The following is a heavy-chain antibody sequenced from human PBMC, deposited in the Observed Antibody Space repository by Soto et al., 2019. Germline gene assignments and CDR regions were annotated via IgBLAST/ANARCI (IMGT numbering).Heavy chain of an antibody. Sequence: ASVKVSCKASGGTFSSYAISWVRQAPGQGLEWMGGIIPIFGTANYAQKFQGRVTMTRDTSTSTVYMELSSLRSEDTAVYYCARVRRSSGYYYGYWGQGTPVTVSS. CDR3: ARVRRSSGYYYGY. CDR2: IIPIFGTA. J-gene: IGHJ4*02. D-gene: IGHD3-22*01. CDR1: GGTFSSYA. V-gene: IGHV1-69*05.